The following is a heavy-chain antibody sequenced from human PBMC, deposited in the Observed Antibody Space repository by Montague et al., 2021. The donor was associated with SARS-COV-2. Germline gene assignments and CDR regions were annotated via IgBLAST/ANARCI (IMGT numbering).Heavy chain of an antibody. CDR2: IFYTGTI. D-gene: IGHD4-17*01. CDR1: GDSITSIIHY. Sequence: SETLSLTCTVSGDSITSIIHYWGWIRQPPGKGLEWIASIFYTGTIYYNPSLKGRVTMSLGTSKSQFSLNLTSVTAADTAVYFCARHPTTVTTFHWGQGSLVTVSS. V-gene: IGHV4-39*01. CDR3: ARHPTTVTTFH. J-gene: IGHJ4*02.